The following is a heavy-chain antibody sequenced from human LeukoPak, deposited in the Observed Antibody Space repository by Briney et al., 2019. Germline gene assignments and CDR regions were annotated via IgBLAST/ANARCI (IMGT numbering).Heavy chain of an antibody. CDR1: GYTFTGYY. CDR2: ISPNSGGT. CDR3: ARVRSPVSYYYGMDV. V-gene: IGHV1-2*02. D-gene: IGHD3-16*01. Sequence: ASVKVSCKASGYTFTGYYMHWVRQAPGQGLEWMGWISPNSGGTNCAQKFQGRVTMTRDTSISTAYMELGRLTSDDTAVYYCARVRSPVSYYYGMDVWGQGTTVTVSS. J-gene: IGHJ6*02.